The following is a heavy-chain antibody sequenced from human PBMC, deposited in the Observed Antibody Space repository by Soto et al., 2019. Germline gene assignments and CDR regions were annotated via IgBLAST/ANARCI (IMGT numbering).Heavy chain of an antibody. CDR1: GVSISSGNW. D-gene: IGHD2-8*01. Sequence: SETLSLTCAVSGVSISSGNWWTWVRQAPQRGLEYIGEIFHDGTANYYPSFERRVAISVDTSKNQFSLKLTSVTAADPAIYFCARLVYDTRLNYMYFDFWGQGAVVTVSS. CDR3: ARLVYDTRLNYMYFDF. J-gene: IGHJ4*02. CDR2: IFHDGTA. V-gene: IGHV4-4*02.